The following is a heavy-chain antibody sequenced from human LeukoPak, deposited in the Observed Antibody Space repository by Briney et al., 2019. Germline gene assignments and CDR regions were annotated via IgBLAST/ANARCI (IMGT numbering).Heavy chain of an antibody. Sequence: GGSLRLSCAASGFTFSSYVMTWVRQAPGRGLEWVSGISGSAGNTYYADSVKGRFTISRVNSKNTLDLQMNSLRAEDTAEYYCAKVGPGYDRSGYYDNWGQGTLVTVSS. J-gene: IGHJ4*02. CDR3: AKVGPGYDRSGYYDN. CDR2: ISGSAGNT. D-gene: IGHD3-22*01. V-gene: IGHV3-23*01. CDR1: GFTFSSYV.